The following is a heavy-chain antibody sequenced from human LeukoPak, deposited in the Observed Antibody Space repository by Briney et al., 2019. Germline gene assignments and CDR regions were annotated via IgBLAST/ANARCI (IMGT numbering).Heavy chain of an antibody. CDR1: GDSVSSNSAA. J-gene: IGHJ6*03. Sequence: PSQTLSLTCAISGDSVSSNSAAWNWIRQSPPRGLEWLVRTYYRSKWYNDYAVSVKSRITINPDASKKQFPLQLNSVTPEDTAVYYCARDFCPSSLLEWLAGSHSYYMDVWGKGTTVTVSS. V-gene: IGHV6-1*01. D-gene: IGHD3-3*01. CDR2: TYYRSKWYN. CDR3: ARDFCPSSLLEWLAGSHSYYMDV.